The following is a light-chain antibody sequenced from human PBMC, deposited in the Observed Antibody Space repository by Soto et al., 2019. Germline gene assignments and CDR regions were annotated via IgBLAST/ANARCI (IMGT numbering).Light chain of an antibody. CDR3: QQYCGSVQE. CDR1: QSVNSNY. J-gene: IGKJ1*01. V-gene: IGKV3-20*01. CDR2: DAS. Sequence: ESVLTQSPGTLSLSPGERATLSCRASQSVNSNYLAWYQQKPGQAPRLLIYDASSRVTGIPDRFSGSGSGTDFTLTISILEPEDFAVYYCQQYCGSVQEFGQGTKVVI.